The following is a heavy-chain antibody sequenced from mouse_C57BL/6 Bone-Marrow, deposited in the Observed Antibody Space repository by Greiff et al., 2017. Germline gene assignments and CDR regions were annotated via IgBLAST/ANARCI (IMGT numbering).Heavy chain of an antibody. D-gene: IGHD2-3*01. CDR1: GYTFTSYW. J-gene: IGHJ2*01. Sequence: QVQLKESGAELVRPGSSVKLSCKASGYTFTSYWMHWVKQRPIQGLEWIGNIDPSDSETHYNQKFKDKATLTVDKSSSTAYMQLSSLTSEDSAVYYCARGGWLLFFDYWGQGTTLTVSS. CDR2: IDPSDSET. CDR3: ARGGWLLFFDY. V-gene: IGHV1-52*01.